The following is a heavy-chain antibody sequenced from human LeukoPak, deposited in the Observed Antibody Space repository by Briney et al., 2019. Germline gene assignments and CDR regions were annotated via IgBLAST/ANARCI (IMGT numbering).Heavy chain of an antibody. D-gene: IGHD3-10*01. J-gene: IGHJ6*03. CDR2: IWYDGSNK. Sequence: GGSLRLSCAASGFTFSSYGMHWVCQAPGKGLEWVAVIWYDGSNKYYADSVKGRFTISRDNSKNTLYLQMNSLRAEDTAVYYCAKDREEWFGTSYMDVWGKGTTVTVSS. CDR3: AKDREEWFGTSYMDV. V-gene: IGHV3-33*06. CDR1: GFTFSSYG.